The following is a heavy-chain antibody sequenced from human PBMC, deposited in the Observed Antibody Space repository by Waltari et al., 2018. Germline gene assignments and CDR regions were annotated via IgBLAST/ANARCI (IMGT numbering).Heavy chain of an antibody. CDR2: SYYSGST. CDR3: AGLSIFGAQTNLDY. D-gene: IGHD3-3*01. Sequence: QLQLQESGPGLVKPSETLSLTCTVSGGSISSSSYYWGWIRQPPGKGLEWIGSSYYSGSTDYNPSLKSRVTISVDTSKNQFSLKLSSVTAADTAVYYCAGLSIFGAQTNLDYWGQGTLVTVSS. V-gene: IGHV4-39*01. CDR1: GGSISSSSYY. J-gene: IGHJ4*02.